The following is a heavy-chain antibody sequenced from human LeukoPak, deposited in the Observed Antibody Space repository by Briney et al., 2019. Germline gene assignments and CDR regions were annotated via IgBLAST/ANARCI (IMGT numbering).Heavy chain of an antibody. D-gene: IGHD6-13*01. CDR3: VSHSSSWYGFDY. CDR2: IYSGGST. V-gene: IGHV3-53*01. CDR1: ALTVSSIH. Sequence: ARSLRPSCAASALTVSSIHMSCVRPAPGKGLEWVSVIYSGGSTYSSDSVKGRFTISRDKSKNTLYLQMNSLRAEDTAVYYCVSHSSSWYGFDYWGQGTLVTVSS. J-gene: IGHJ4*02.